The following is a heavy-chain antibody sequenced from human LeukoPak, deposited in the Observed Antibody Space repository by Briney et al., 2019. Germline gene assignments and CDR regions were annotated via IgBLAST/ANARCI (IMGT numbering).Heavy chain of an antibody. J-gene: IGHJ6*03. D-gene: IGHD1-26*01. Sequence: GGSLRLSCAASGFTFSSYGMSWVRQTPGKGLEWISSTTTSSSYTFYADSVKGRFTISRDNARNSLYLQMNSLTAEDTAVYYCARDPYSGAYGDTYYYYMDVWGKGTTVTISS. CDR1: GFTFSSYG. CDR3: ARDPYSGAYGDTYYYYMDV. CDR2: TTTSSSYT. V-gene: IGHV3-21*01.